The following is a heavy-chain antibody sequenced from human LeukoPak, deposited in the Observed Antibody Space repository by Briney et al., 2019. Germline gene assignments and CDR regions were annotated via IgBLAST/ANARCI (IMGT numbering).Heavy chain of an antibody. CDR2: IYYSGST. D-gene: IGHD3-9*01. CDR1: GGSISSYY. V-gene: IGHV4-59*01. CDR3: ARVGSYYDILTGYYTQYYFDY. Sequence: SETLSLTCTVSGGSISSYYWSWIRQPPGKGLEWIGYIYYSGSTNYNPSLKSRVTISVDTSKNRFSLKLSSVTAADTAVYYCARVGSYYDILTGYYTQYYFDYWGQGTLVTVSS. J-gene: IGHJ4*02.